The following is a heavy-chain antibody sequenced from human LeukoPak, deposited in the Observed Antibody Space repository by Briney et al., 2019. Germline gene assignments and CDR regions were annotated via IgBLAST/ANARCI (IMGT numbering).Heavy chain of an antibody. V-gene: IGHV3-7*02. CDR2: INQDGSDK. CDR1: GFTFSTYW. Sequence: GGSLRLSCAASGFTFSTYWMSWVRQAPGKGLEWVANINQDGSDKYYVDSVKGRFTISRDNAKNSLYLQMNSLRAEDTAVYYCATPPRIYGSSWGHGTLVTVSS. D-gene: IGHD1-14*01. J-gene: IGHJ5*01. CDR3: ATPPRIYGSS.